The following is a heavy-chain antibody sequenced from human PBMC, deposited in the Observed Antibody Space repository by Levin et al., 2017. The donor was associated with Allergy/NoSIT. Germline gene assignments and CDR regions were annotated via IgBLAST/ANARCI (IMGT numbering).Heavy chain of an antibody. Sequence: SETLSLTCTVSGASISSNYWSWIRQPPEKGLEWIGYIYYSGSTNYNPSLKSRVTISIDTSKNQFSLKLSSVTAADTAVYYCARRSCSGGTCYSGSHGMDVWGQGTTVTVSS. CDR3: ARRSCSGGTCYSGSHGMDV. CDR2: IYYSGST. D-gene: IGHD2-15*01. CDR1: GASISSNY. V-gene: IGHV4-59*08. J-gene: IGHJ6*02.